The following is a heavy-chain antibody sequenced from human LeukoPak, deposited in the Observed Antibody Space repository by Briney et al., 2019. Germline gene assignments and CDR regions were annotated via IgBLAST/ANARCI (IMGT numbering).Heavy chain of an antibody. CDR1: GYTFTGYY. D-gene: IGHD3-10*01. J-gene: IGHJ4*02. CDR2: IYPKTGGT. Sequence: ASVKVSCKASGYTFTGYYLHWVRQAPGQGLEWMGWIYPKTGGTSYAQKFQGRVTMTTDTSISTAYMELGGLRYDDTAVYYCARVSSSGDYYDNWGQGTLVTVSS. CDR3: ARVSSSGDYYDN. V-gene: IGHV1-2*02.